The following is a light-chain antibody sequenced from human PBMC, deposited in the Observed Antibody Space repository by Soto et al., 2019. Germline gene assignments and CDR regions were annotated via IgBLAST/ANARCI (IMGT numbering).Light chain of an antibody. V-gene: IGKV3-15*01. Sequence: DIVLTQSPATLSLPPGNRVTLSCRANERISHSLAWYQQKPGQAPRILIYGASTRATGIPARFTGSGSGSAFTLTISSLQSEDFAVYFCQQYNNWPRTFGQGTKVDIK. CDR1: ERISHS. J-gene: IGKJ1*01. CDR2: GAS. CDR3: QQYNNWPRT.